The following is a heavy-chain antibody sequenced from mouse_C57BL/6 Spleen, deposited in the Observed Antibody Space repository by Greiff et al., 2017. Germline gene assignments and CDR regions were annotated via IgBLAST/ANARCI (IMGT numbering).Heavy chain of an antibody. CDR3: ARSPYYMDMDY. D-gene: IGHD2-12*01. Sequence: LVESGPELVKPGASVTISCKASGYAFSSSWMNWVKQRPGKGLEWIGRIYPGDGDTNYNGKFKGKATLTADKSSSTAYMQLSSLTSEDSAVYFCARSPYYMDMDYWGQGTSVTVSS. CDR2: IYPGDGDT. V-gene: IGHV1-82*01. J-gene: IGHJ4*01. CDR1: GYAFSSSW.